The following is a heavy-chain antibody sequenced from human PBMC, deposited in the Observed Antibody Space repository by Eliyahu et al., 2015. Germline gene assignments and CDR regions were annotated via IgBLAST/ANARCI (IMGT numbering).Heavy chain of an antibody. CDR3: ARGNRQQLKLGSDY. CDR2: IWYDGSXQ. Sequence: QVQLVESGGNVVQPGGSXRLSCAASGXXFXGYGMNWVRQAPDKGLEWVAFIWYDGSXQNYADPVKGRFTISRDNSKNTLYLQMNSLRAGDTAVYYCARGNRQQLKLGSDYWGQGTLVTVSS. D-gene: IGHD6-13*01. CDR1: GXXFXGYG. J-gene: IGHJ4*02. V-gene: IGHV3-33*01.